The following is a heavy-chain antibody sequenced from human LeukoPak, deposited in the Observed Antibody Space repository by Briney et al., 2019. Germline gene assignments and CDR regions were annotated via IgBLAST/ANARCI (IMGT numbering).Heavy chain of an antibody. D-gene: IGHD4-11*01. V-gene: IGHV4-4*07. CDR3: ARAPLTVKDAFDI. CDR1: GGSISSYY. J-gene: IGHJ3*02. CDR2: IFSSEST. Sequence: KPSETLSLXCTVSGGSISSYYWSWIRQPAGKGLEWIGRIFSSESTNYNPSLKGRVTMSLDTSKSQFSLRLSSVTAADTAVYYCARAPLTVKDAFDIWGQGTMVTVSS.